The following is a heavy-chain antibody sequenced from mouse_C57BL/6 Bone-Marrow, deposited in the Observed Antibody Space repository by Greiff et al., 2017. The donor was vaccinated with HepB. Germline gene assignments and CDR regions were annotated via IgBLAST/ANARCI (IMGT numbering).Heavy chain of an antibody. CDR3: ARGLITTVVYFDY. CDR2: IDPEDGET. J-gene: IGHJ2*01. V-gene: IGHV14-2*01. D-gene: IGHD1-1*01. CDR1: GFNIKDYY. Sequence: EVKLVESGAELVKPGASVKLSCTASGFNIKDYYMHWVKQRTEQGLEWIGRIDPEDGETKYAPKFQGKATITADTSSNTAYLQLSSLTSEDTAVYYCARGLITTVVYFDYWGQGTTLTVSS.